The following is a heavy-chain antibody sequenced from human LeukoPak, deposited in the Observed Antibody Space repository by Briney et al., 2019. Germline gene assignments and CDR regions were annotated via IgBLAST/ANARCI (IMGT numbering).Heavy chain of an antibody. Sequence: GGSLRLSCAASGFDFSFTWMSWVRQSPGKGLELVGRIKSKSSGGTIDYAAPVRGRFTISRDDTENMVFLQMSSLKTEDTAVYYCTTESGYKTARQRGFDSWGQGILVTVSS. D-gene: IGHD5-12*01. CDR3: TTESGYKTARQRGFDS. CDR1: GFDFSFTW. V-gene: IGHV3-15*01. CDR2: IKSKSSGGTI. J-gene: IGHJ4*02.